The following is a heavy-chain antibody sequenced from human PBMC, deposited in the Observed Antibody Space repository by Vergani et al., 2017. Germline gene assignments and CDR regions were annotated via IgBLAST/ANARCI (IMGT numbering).Heavy chain of an antibody. CDR3: ARGYYRLTMIRGEKNLHYYMDV. D-gene: IGHD3-10*01. CDR1: GYTFTGYY. J-gene: IGHJ6*03. CDR2: INPNSGGA. V-gene: IGHV1-2*02. Sequence: QVQLVQSGAEVKKPGASVKVSCKASGYTFTGYYLHWVRQAPGQGLEWMGWINPNSGGANYAQKFQGMVTMTRDTSISTAYMELSRLRSDDTAVYYCARGYYRLTMIRGEKNLHYYMDVWGKGTTVTVSS.